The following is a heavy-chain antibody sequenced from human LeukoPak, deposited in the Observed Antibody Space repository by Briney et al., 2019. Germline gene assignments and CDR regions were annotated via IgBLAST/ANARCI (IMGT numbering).Heavy chain of an antibody. Sequence: ASVKVSCKASGYTFTGYYMHWVRQAPGQGLEWMGRINPNSGGTNYAQKFQGRVTMTRDTSISTAYMELRSLRSDDTAVYYCASSYSSSWYAAFDYWGQGTLVTVSS. CDR3: ASSYSSSWYAAFDY. CDR1: GYTFTGYY. D-gene: IGHD6-13*01. V-gene: IGHV1-2*06. CDR2: INPNSGGT. J-gene: IGHJ4*02.